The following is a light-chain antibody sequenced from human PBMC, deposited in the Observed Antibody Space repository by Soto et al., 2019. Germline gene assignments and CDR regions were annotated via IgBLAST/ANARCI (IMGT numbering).Light chain of an antibody. CDR2: DVN. Sequence: QSALTQPRSVSESPGQSVTISCSGSSGDVGAYKYVSWYQQYLGKAPKLMIYDVNKRPSGVPDRFSGSKSGSTASLTISGLQAEDEADYYCCSYAGSFTWVFGGGTKVTVL. V-gene: IGLV2-11*01. J-gene: IGLJ3*02. CDR1: SGDVGAYKY. CDR3: CSYAGSFTWV.